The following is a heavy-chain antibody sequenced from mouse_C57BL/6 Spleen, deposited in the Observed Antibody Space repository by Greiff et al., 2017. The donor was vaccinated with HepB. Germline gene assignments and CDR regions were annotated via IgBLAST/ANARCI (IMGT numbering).Heavy chain of an antibody. CDR2: IWSGGST. CDR1: GFSLTSYG. Sequence: VQRVESGPGLVQPSQSLSITCTVSGFSLTSYGVHWVRQSPGKGLEWLGVIWSGGSTDYNAAFISRLSISKDNSKSQVFFKMNSLQADDTAIYYCARKDDYEGGYYAMDYWGQGTSVTVSS. CDR3: ARKDDYEGGYYAMDY. D-gene: IGHD2-4*01. J-gene: IGHJ4*01. V-gene: IGHV2-2*01.